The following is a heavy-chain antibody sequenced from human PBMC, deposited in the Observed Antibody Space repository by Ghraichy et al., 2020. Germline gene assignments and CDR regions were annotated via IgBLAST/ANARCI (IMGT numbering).Heavy chain of an antibody. CDR2: IKGDGSMR. V-gene: IGHV3-7*03. J-gene: IGHJ4*02. CDR1: GFTFSNYW. D-gene: IGHD1-26*01. Sequence: ETLSLTCTASGFTFSNYWMTWVRQAPGMGLEWVANIKGDGSMRNYVDSVKGRFTISRDNAKNSLYLQMNSLRAEDTAVYYCARDLNWENYWGQGTLVTVSS. CDR3: ARDLNWENY.